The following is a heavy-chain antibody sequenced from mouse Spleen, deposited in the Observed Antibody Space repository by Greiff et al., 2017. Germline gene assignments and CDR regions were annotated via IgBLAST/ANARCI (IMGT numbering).Heavy chain of an antibody. Sequence: QVQLQQSGAELVRPGTSVKVSCKASGYAFTNYLIEWVKQRPGQGLEWIGVINPGSGGTNYNEKFKGKATLTADKSSSTAYMQLSSLTSEDSAVYFCARQGYYGYAYWGQGTLVTVSA. CDR2: INPGSGGT. V-gene: IGHV1-54*01. CDR1: GYAFTNYL. D-gene: IGHD1-2*01. CDR3: ARQGYYGYAY. J-gene: IGHJ3*01.